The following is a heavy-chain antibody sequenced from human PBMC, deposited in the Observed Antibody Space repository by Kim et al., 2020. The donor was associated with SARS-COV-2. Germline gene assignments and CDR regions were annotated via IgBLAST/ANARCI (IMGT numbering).Heavy chain of an antibody. CDR2: INHSGST. CDR3: ARVPTMVRGRLYYYGMDV. V-gene: IGHV4-34*01. J-gene: IGHJ6*02. D-gene: IGHD3-10*01. CDR1: GGSFSGYY. Sequence: SETLSLTCAVYGGSFSGYYWSWIRQPPGKGLEWIGEINHSGSTNYNPSLKSRVTISVGTSKNQFSLKLSSVTAADTAVYYCARVPTMVRGRLYYYGMDVWGQGTTVTVSS.